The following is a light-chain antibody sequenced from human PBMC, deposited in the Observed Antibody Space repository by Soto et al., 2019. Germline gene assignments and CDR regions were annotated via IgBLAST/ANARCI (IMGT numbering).Light chain of an antibody. CDR1: SSDVGGYNY. CDR2: DVS. V-gene: IGLV2-14*01. CDR3: SSYISSGIL. Sequence: QSALTQPASVSGSPGQSITISCTGTSSDVGGYNYVSWYQQQPGKAPKLIIYDVSNRPSGVSNRFSGSKSGNTASLTISGLQTEDEADYYCSSYISSGILFGGGTQLTVL. J-gene: IGLJ2*01.